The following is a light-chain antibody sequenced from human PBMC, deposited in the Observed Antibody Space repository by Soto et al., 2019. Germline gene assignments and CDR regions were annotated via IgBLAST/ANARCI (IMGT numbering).Light chain of an antibody. CDR1: SSDVGAYNY. J-gene: IGLJ1*01. Sequence: QSALTQPASVSGPPGQSITISCSGTSSDVGAYNYVSWYQQHPGKAPKLMIFEVNNRPSGVSNRFSGSKSGNTASLTISGLQAEDEADYYCSSYTARNTHVFGTGTKLTVL. V-gene: IGLV2-14*01. CDR3: SSYTARNTHV. CDR2: EVN.